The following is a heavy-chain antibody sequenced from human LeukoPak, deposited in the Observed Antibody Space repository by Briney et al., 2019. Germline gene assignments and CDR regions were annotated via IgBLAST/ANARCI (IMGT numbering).Heavy chain of an antibody. CDR3: AKKKRELRGFDY. V-gene: IGHV3-23*01. CDR1: GFTFSSYA. D-gene: IGHD1-7*01. J-gene: IGHJ4*02. Sequence: GGSLRLSCAASGFTFSSYAMSWVCQAPEKGLEWVSVIGGSGGSTHYADSVKGRFTISRDNSKNTLYLQVSSLRAEDTAVYYCAKKKRELRGFDYWGQGTLVTVSS. CDR2: IGGSGGST.